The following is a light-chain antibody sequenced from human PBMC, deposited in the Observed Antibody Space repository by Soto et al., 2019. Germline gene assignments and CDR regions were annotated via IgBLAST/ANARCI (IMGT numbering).Light chain of an antibody. CDR3: QQYNNWPWT. CDR1: QSVSSK. Sequence: EIVLTQSPATLSVSPGERATLSCRASQSVSSKLAWYQQKPGQAPRLLIYAASTRATGVPARFSGSGSGTEFTLTISSLQSEVFAVYYCQQYNNWPWTFGQGTKVDIK. CDR2: AAS. J-gene: IGKJ1*01. V-gene: IGKV3-15*01.